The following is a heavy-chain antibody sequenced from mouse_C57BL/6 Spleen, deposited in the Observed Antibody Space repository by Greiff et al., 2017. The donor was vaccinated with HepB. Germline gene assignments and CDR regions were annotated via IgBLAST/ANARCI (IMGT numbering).Heavy chain of an antibody. V-gene: IGHV1-15*01. J-gene: IGHJ2*01. CDR2: IDPETGGT. CDR3: TRRKGEKLGRDFDY. CDR1: GYTFTDYE. Sequence: VQLQQSGAELVRPGASVTLSCKASGYTFTDYEMHWVKQTPVHGLEWIGAIDPETGGTAYNQKFKGKAILTADKSSSTAYMELRSLTSEDSAVYYSTRRKGEKLGRDFDYWGQGTTLTVSS. D-gene: IGHD4-1*01.